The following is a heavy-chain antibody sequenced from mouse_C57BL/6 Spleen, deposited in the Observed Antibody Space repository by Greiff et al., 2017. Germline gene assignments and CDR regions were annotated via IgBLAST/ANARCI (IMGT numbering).Heavy chain of an antibody. CDR3: VLITTVVATPYYAMDY. V-gene: IGHV1-53*01. Sequence: QVQLQQPGTELVKPGASVKLSCKASGYTFTSYWMHWVKQRPVQGLEWIGNINPSNGGTNYNEKFKSKATLTVDKSSSTAYMQLSSLTSEDSAVXYCVLITTVVATPYYAMDYWGQGTSVTVSS. D-gene: IGHD1-1*01. J-gene: IGHJ4*01. CDR2: INPSNGGT. CDR1: GYTFTSYW.